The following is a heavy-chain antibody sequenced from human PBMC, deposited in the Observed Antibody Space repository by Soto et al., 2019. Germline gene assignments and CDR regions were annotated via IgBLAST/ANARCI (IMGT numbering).Heavy chain of an antibody. CDR2: IFPLTDIP. V-gene: IGHV1-69*02. J-gene: IGHJ4*02. Sequence: QVQLVQSGTEVKKPGSSVKVSCKASGGTFRNYPINWVRQAPGQGLEWMGSIFPLTDIPDYAQNFQARLTISADKSTSTAYMELSNLTADDTAMHFCARGPLVVLNYFESWGQGTLVTVSS. CDR1: GGTFRNYP. CDR3: ARGPLVVLNYFES.